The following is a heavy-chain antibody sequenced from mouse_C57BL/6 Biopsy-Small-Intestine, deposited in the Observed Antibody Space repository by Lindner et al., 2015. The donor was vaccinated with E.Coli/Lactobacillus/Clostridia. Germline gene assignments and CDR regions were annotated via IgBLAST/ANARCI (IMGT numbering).Heavy chain of an antibody. Sequence: SVKVSCKASGYTFTSYYMHWVRQAPGQGLEWMGMINPSDGTTSYAQKFQGRVTMTRDTSTSTVYMELSSLRSEDTAVYYCARRRGYCTNGVCLGRAYYYYGMDVWGQGTTVTVSS. V-gene: IGHV1-59*01. CDR1: GYTFTSYY. D-gene: IGHD1-1*01. J-gene: IGHJ1*01. CDR3: ARRRGYCTNGVCLGRAYYYYGMDV. CDR2: INPSDGTT.